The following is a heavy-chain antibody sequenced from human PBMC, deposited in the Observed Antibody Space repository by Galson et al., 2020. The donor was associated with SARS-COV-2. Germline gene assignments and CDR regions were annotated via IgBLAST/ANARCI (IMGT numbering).Heavy chain of an antibody. J-gene: IGHJ4*02. V-gene: IGHV4-30-4*08. CDR2: IHHTGST. CDR1: GGSISSADYY. CDR3: ARGRRTRGYGEVDY. Sequence: SETLSLTCTVSGGSISSADYYWTWNRQPPGKGLEWLGYIHHTGSTYYNPSLKSRITISVDTSKNQFSLKVNSVTAADTAVYYCARGRRTRGYGEVDYWGQGTLVTVSS. D-gene: IGHD3-16*01.